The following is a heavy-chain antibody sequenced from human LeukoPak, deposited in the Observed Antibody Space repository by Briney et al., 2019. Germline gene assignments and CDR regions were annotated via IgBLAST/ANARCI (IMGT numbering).Heavy chain of an antibody. CDR3: ARFGYVAAVDV. V-gene: IGHV3-7*01. CDR1: GFSFSAYW. D-gene: IGHD2-15*01. Sequence: GGSLRLSCAASGFSFSAYWMTWVRQAPGTGLEWVANINPAGSETYYVDPVKGRFSISRNNAKNLVYLQMNSLRAEDTAVYHCARFGYVAAVDVWGQGTPVTVSS. CDR2: INPAGSET. J-gene: IGHJ4*02.